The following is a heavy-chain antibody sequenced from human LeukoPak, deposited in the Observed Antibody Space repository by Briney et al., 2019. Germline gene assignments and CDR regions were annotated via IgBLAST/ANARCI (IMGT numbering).Heavy chain of an antibody. D-gene: IGHD3-22*01. J-gene: IGHJ4*02. CDR2: IKQDGSEK. Sequence: RGSLRLSRAASGFTFGSYWMSWVRQAPGKGLEWVANIKQDGSEKYYVDSVKGRFTISRDNAKNSLYLQMNSLRAEDTAVYYCAREPSYYDSSGYVDYWGQGILVTVSS. CDR1: GFTFGSYW. CDR3: AREPSYYDSSGYVDY. V-gene: IGHV3-7*01.